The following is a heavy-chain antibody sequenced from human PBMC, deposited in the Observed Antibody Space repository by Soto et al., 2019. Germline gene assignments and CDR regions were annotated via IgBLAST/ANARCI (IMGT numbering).Heavy chain of an antibody. CDR3: ESQIYISDKGPHLQYYSES. CDR2: IDPSDSQT. Sequence: GESLQISCKGSGYSFAGYWITWVRQKPGKGLEWMGRIDPSDSQTYYSPSFRGHVTISATKSITTVFLQWSSLRASDTAMYYWESQIYISDKGPHLQYYSESWGQGPLVTVP. V-gene: IGHV5-10-1*01. D-gene: IGHD4-4*01. J-gene: IGHJ4*02. CDR1: GYSFAGYW.